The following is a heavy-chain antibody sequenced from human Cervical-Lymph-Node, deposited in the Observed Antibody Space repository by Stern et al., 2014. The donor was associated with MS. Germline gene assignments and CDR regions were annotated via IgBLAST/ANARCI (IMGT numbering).Heavy chain of an antibody. CDR2: IIPIFDTS. CDR1: GGTFRRYV. J-gene: IGHJ4*02. CDR3: ARGSTVVTDYFDY. D-gene: IGHD4-23*01. Sequence: VQLVESGAEVKKPGSSVKVSCKASGGTFRRYVTSWVRQAPGQGLEWMGGIIPIFDTSDYAQKFQGRVTIPADESTSTVYMELTSLRSEDTAVYYCARGSTVVTDYFDYWGQGTLVTVSS. V-gene: IGHV1-69*01.